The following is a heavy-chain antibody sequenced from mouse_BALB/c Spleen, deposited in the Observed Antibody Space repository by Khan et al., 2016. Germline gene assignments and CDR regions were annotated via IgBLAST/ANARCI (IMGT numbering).Heavy chain of an antibody. CDR2: INTETGEP. Sequence: QIQLVQSGPELKKPGETVKISCKASGYTFTDYSMHWVKQAPGKGLKWMGWINTETGEPTYADDVKGRFAFSLETSASTAYLQINNLKNEDTATYFCARWLLRYYAMDYWGQGTSVTVSS. CDR3: ARWLLRYYAMDY. D-gene: IGHD2-3*01. CDR1: GYTFTDYS. V-gene: IGHV9-2-1*01. J-gene: IGHJ4*01.